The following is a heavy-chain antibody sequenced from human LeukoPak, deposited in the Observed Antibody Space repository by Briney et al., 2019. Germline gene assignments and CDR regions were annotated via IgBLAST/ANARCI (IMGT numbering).Heavy chain of an antibody. J-gene: IGHJ3*02. CDR2: IYYSGST. V-gene: IGHV4-39*01. Sequence: PSETLSLTCTVSGGSISSSSYYWGWIRQPPGKGLEWIGSIYYSGSTYYNPSFKSRVTISVDTSKNQFSLKLSSVTAADTAVYYCARRIVGATGAFDIWGQGTMVTVSS. CDR1: GGSISSSSYY. D-gene: IGHD1-26*01. CDR3: ARRIVGATGAFDI.